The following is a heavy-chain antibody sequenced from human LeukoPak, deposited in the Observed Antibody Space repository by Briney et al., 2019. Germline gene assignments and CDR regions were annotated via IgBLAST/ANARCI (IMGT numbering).Heavy chain of an antibody. D-gene: IGHD2-15*01. Sequence: GGSLRLSCTASGFNYTSYSMNWVRQAPGKGLDWVSSISSSSTYIYYADSVKGRFTISRDNSKNTLYLQMNSLRAEDTAVYYCAKGLNQAGGYCSGGSCYSVDHWGQGTLVTVSS. CDR2: ISSSSTYI. CDR3: AKGLNQAGGYCSGGSCYSVDH. J-gene: IGHJ5*02. CDR1: GFNYTSYS. V-gene: IGHV3-21*04.